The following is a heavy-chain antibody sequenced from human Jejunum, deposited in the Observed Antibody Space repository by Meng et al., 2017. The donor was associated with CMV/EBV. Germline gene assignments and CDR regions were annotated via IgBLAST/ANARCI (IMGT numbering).Heavy chain of an antibody. J-gene: IGHJ2*01. D-gene: IGHD1-14*01. CDR3: ALGLYTTSWFFDL. Sequence: KVSGYTFTDYHIPWVQQAPGKGLEWMGLVDPEDGETIYAEKSQGRVTISADTSTDTIYMELSSLRSEDTAVYFCALGLYTTSWFFDLWGRGTLVTVSS. CDR1: GYTFTDYH. CDR2: VDPEDGET. V-gene: IGHV1-69-2*01.